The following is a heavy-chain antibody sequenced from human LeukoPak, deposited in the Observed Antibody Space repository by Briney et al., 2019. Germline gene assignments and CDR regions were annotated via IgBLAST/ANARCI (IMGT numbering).Heavy chain of an antibody. CDR2: ISSSGSSI. V-gene: IGHV3-48*03. J-gene: IGHJ4*02. D-gene: IGHD4-17*01. CDR1: GFTFSTYE. CDR3: AKKGDYGDYVLGN. Sequence: PGGSLRLSCAASGFTFSTYEMNWVRQAPGKGLEWVSYISSSGSSIYYIDSVKGRFTISRDNAKNSVYLQMNSLRAEDTAVYYCAKKGDYGDYVLGNWGQGTLVTVSS.